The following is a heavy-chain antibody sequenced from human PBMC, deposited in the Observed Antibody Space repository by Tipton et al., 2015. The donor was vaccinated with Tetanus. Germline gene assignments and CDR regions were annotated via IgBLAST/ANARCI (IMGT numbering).Heavy chain of an antibody. Sequence: SLRLSCAASGFTFSSYWMSWVRQAPGKGLERVANMKQDGSEKNYMDSVKGRFTISRDNAKNSLYLQMNSLRAADTAVYYCARDYRGVFDCWGQGTLLGVAA. V-gene: IGHV3-7*01. D-gene: IGHD3-10*01. CDR1: GFTFSSYW. CDR2: MKQDGSEK. CDR3: ARDYRGVFDC. J-gene: IGHJ4*02.